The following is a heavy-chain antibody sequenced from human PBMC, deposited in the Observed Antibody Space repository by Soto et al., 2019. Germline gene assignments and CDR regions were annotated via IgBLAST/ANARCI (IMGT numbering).Heavy chain of an antibody. CDR3: ARRARPDFYYMDV. V-gene: IGHV3-64*01. Sequence: EVQLAESGGGLAQPGGSLRLSCAASGFTLSGYAMDCVRQAPGKGLEYVSGISSNGVGTYYANSVQGRFTISRDNYKNTVYLQMGSLRPEDMAVYYCARRARPDFYYMDVWGKGTTVTVS. D-gene: IGHD6-6*01. CDR1: GFTLSGYA. J-gene: IGHJ6*03. CDR2: ISSNGVGT.